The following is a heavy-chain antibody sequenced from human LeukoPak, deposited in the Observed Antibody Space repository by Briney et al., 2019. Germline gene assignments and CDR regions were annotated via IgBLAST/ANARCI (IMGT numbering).Heavy chain of an antibody. Sequence: PSETLSLTCTVSGGSISSYYWSWIRQPPGKGLEWIGYIYYSGSTKYNPSLKSRVTISVDTSKNQFSLKLSSVTAADTAVYYCARRAHNYDFWSGYSGPTYYYYGMDVWGQGTTVTVSS. D-gene: IGHD3-3*01. J-gene: IGHJ6*02. CDR1: GGSISSYY. CDR3: ARRAHNYDFWSGYSGPTYYYYGMDV. V-gene: IGHV4-59*01. CDR2: IYYSGST.